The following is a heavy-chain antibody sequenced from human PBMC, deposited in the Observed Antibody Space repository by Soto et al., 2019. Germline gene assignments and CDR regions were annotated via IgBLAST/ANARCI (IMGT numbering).Heavy chain of an antibody. D-gene: IGHD3-22*01. Sequence: GGSLRLSCAASGFTFSSYAMSWVRQAPGKGLEWVSAISGSGGSTYYADSVKGRFTISRDNSKNTLYLQMNSLRAEDTTVYYCAKDLPYYYDSSGYPYYFDYWGQGTLVTVSS. V-gene: IGHV3-23*01. CDR3: AKDLPYYYDSSGYPYYFDY. J-gene: IGHJ4*02. CDR1: GFTFSSYA. CDR2: ISGSGGST.